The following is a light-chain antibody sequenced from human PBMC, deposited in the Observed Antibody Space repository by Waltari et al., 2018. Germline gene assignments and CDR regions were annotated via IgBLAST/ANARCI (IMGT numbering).Light chain of an antibody. CDR3: QQYNNWPPWT. CDR1: QTVSSN. V-gene: IGKV3-15*01. CDR2: GAS. Sequence: ASQTVSSNLAWYQQKPGQAPRLLIYGASTRATGIPARFSGSGSGTEFTLTISSLQSEDFAVYYCQQYNNWPPWTFGQGTKVEIK. J-gene: IGKJ1*01.